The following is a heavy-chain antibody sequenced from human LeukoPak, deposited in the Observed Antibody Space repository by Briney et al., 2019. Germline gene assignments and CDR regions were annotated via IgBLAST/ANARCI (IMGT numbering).Heavy chain of an antibody. Sequence: SETLSLTCAVYGGSVSGYYWSWIRQPPGKGLEWIGEINHSGSTNYNPSLKSRVTISVNTSKNQFSLKLSSVTAADTAVYYCARGGGLRYFDWLLYGFDPWGHGTLVTVSS. D-gene: IGHD3-9*01. J-gene: IGHJ5*02. CDR3: ARGGGLRYFDWLLYGFDP. CDR2: INHSGST. CDR1: GGSVSGYY. V-gene: IGHV4-34*01.